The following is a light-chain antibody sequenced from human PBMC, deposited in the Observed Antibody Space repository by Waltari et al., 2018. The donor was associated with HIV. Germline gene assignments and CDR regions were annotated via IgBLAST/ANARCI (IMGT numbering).Light chain of an antibody. J-gene: IGKJ1*01. CDR3: QQYYSYSWDP. V-gene: IGKV1-5*03. Sequence: DIQMPQSPSTLSPSVGDSVTITCRASQSISSWLAWYQQKPGKSPKVLIYKASSLESGVPSRFSGSGSRTEFTLTISSLQPDDFSTYYCQQYYSYSWDPFGQGTKVEIK. CDR2: KAS. CDR1: QSISSW.